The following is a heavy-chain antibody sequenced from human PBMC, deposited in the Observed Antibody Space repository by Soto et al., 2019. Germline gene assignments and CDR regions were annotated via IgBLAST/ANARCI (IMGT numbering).Heavy chain of an antibody. CDR2: IYYSGNT. V-gene: IGHV4-59*08. D-gene: IGHD3-9*01. CDR1: GGSISSYY. J-gene: IGHJ6*04. CDR3: ARHHYDMAPTDV. Sequence: SETLSLTCTVSGGSISSYYWSWIRQPPGKGLEWIGYIYYSGNTNYNPSLKSRVTISVDTSKNQFSLKLSSVTAADTAVYYCARHHYDMAPTDVWGKGTTVTVSS.